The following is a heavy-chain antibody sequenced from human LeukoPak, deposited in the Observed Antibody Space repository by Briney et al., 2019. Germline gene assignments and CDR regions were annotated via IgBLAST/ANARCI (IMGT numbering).Heavy chain of an antibody. CDR2: VCSSSSFM. CDR1: GFTFSGYG. CDR3: ARESQWLGRRAEFDF. J-gene: IGHJ4*02. Sequence: GGSLRLSCAPSGFTFSGYGMNWVRQAPGKGLEWVSYVCSSSSFMYYADSMKGRFIVSRDTDKNALYQQMNSLRAEDTAVYYCARESQWLGRRAEFDFWGQGTLVTVSS. D-gene: IGHD6-19*01. V-gene: IGHV3-21*05.